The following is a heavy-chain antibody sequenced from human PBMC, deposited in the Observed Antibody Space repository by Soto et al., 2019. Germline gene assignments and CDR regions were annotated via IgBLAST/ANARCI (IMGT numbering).Heavy chain of an antibody. D-gene: IGHD5-18*01. CDR3: AKVGYSYGRLYYFDY. V-gene: IGHV3-23*01. CDR1: GLTFSSYG. J-gene: IGHJ4*02. CDR2: ISGGGGST. Sequence: GGSLRLSCAASGLTFSSYGMSWVRQAPGKGLEWVAAISGGGGSTYYADSVKGRFTISRDNSKNTLYLQMNSLRAEDTAVYYCAKVGYSYGRLYYFDYWGQGTQVTVSS.